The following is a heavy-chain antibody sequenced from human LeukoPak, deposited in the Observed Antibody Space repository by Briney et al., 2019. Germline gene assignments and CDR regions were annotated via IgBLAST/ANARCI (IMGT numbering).Heavy chain of an antibody. J-gene: IGHJ4*02. Sequence: ASVKVSCKASGSTFSSYAISWVRQAPGQGLEWMGRIIPILGIANYAQKFQGRVTITADKSTSTAYMELSSLRSEDTAVYYCARGGNSGFDYWGQGTLVTVSS. D-gene: IGHD4-23*01. CDR2: IIPILGIA. CDR1: GSTFSSYA. V-gene: IGHV1-69*04. CDR3: ARGGNSGFDY.